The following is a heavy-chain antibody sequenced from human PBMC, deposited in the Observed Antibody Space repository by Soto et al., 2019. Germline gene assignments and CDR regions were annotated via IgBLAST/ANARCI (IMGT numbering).Heavy chain of an antibody. CDR2: IYSSGST. Sequence: SETLSLSCTVSGCSISNYYWNWIRQSPGKGLEWIGYIYSSGSTHYNPSLQNRVTISIDTSKNQVSLKVNSVTAADTAVYYCARDHPHSPGVYYFDYWGQGTPVTVS. J-gene: IGHJ4*02. CDR3: ARDHPHSPGVYYFDY. CDR1: GCSISNYY. V-gene: IGHV4-59*01. D-gene: IGHD2-8*01.